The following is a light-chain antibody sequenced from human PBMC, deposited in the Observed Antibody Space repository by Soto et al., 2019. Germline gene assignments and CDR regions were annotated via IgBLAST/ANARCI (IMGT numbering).Light chain of an antibody. CDR3: QQFYSTPLT. Sequence: DIVMMQSPDSLAVSLGERATINCKSSQSVLYSSNNKDYLAWYQQKPGQPPKLLIYWASTRESGVPDRFSGSGSGTDFTLTIGSLQAEDVGVYYCQQFYSTPLTFGGGTKVEIK. CDR1: QSVLYSSNNKDY. CDR2: WAS. J-gene: IGKJ4*01. V-gene: IGKV4-1*01.